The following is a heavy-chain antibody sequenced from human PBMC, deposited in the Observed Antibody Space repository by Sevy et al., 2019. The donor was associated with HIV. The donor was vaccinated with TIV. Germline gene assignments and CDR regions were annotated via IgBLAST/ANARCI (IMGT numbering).Heavy chain of an antibody. D-gene: IGHD5-12*01. CDR1: GYTFTSYY. V-gene: IGHV1-46*01. CDR2: INPSGGST. J-gene: IGHJ3*02. Sequence: ASVKVSCKASGYTFTSYYMHWVRQAPGQGLEWMGIINPSGGSTSYAQKFQGRVTMTRDTSTSTVYMELSSLRSEETAGYYCARDWRGNGYNLGAFDIWGQGTMVTVSS. CDR3: ARDWRGNGYNLGAFDI.